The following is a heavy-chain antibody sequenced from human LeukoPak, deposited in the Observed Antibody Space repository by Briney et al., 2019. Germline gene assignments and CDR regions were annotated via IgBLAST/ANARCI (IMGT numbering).Heavy chain of an antibody. V-gene: IGHV3-11*04. D-gene: IGHD3-10*02. Sequence: PGGSLRLSCVASGFNFRDYYMGWIRQAPGKGLEWVSYSSSSGSTIYYAASVKGRFTISRDNAKNSLYLQMNSLRAEDTAVYYCAELGITMIGGVWGKGTTVTISS. CDR3: AELGITMIGGV. CDR2: SSSSGSTI. J-gene: IGHJ6*04. CDR1: GFNFRDYY.